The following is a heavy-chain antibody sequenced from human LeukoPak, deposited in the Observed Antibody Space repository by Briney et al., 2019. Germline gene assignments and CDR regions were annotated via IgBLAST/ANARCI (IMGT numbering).Heavy chain of an antibody. CDR1: GFTVSNNY. CDR2: IYSGGRT. CDR3: ARGLELLQLDY. D-gene: IGHD1-26*01. J-gene: IGHJ4*02. V-gene: IGHV3-53*01. Sequence: GSLRLSCAASGFTVSNNYMSWVRQAPGKGLEWVSVIYSGGRTYYTDSVKGRFTISRDNSKNTLYLQMNSLRAEDTAVYYCARGLELLQLDYWGQGTLVSVSS.